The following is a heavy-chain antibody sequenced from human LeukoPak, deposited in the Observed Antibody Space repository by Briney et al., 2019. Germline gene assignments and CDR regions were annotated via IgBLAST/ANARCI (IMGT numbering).Heavy chain of an antibody. Sequence: GGSLRLSCAASGFIFSSYAMSWVRQAPGKGLEWVSAISGSGGSTYYADSAKGRFTISRDNSKNTLYLQMNSLRAEDTAVYYCAKATGYSSGLYDYWGQGTLVSVSS. D-gene: IGHD6-19*01. CDR1: GFIFSSYA. CDR2: ISGSGGST. CDR3: AKATGYSSGLYDY. V-gene: IGHV3-23*01. J-gene: IGHJ4*02.